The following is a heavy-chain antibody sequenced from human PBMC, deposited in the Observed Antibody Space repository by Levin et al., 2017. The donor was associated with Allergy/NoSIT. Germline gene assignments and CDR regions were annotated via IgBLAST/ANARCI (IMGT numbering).Heavy chain of an antibody. CDR1: GYSFTSYW. J-gene: IGHJ3*02. V-gene: IGHV5-51*01. Sequence: GGSLRLSCKGSGYSFTSYWIGWVRQMPGKGLEWMGIIYPGDSDSRYSPSFQGQVTISADKSISTAYLQWSSLKASDTAMYYCARSRNYYDSSGYQDYAFDIWGQGTMVTVSS. CDR2: IYPGDSDS. CDR3: ARSRNYYDSSGYQDYAFDI. D-gene: IGHD3-22*01.